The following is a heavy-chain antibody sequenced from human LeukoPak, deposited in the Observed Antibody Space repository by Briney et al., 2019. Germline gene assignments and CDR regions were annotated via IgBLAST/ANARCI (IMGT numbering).Heavy chain of an antibody. CDR1: GGTFSSYA. Sequence: ASVKVSCKASGGTFSSYAISWVRQAPGQGLEWMGGITPIFGTANYAQKFQGRVTITTDESTSTAYMELSSLRSEDTAVYYCARGRGSSSSGSDYYYYMDVWGKGTTVTVSS. V-gene: IGHV1-69*05. D-gene: IGHD6-6*01. J-gene: IGHJ6*03. CDR2: ITPIFGTA. CDR3: ARGRGSSSSGSDYYYYMDV.